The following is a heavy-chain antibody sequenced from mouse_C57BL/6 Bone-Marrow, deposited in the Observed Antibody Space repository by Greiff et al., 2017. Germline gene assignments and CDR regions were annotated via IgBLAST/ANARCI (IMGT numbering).Heavy chain of an antibody. J-gene: IGHJ3*01. Sequence: QVQLQQSGAELVMPGASVKLSCKASGYTFTSYWMHWVKQRPGQGLEWIGEIDPSDSYTNYNQKFKGKSTLTVDKSSSTAYMQLSSLTSEDSAVYYCARRGDSSGYGGFAYWGQGTLVTVSA. CDR1: GYTFTSYW. CDR2: IDPSDSYT. D-gene: IGHD3-2*02. V-gene: IGHV1-69*01. CDR3: ARRGDSSGYGGFAY.